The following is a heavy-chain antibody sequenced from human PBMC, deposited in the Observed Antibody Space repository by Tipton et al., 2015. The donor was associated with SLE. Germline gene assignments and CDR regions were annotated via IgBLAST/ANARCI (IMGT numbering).Heavy chain of an antibody. CDR2: IYSGGST. CDR1: GFTVSSNY. D-gene: IGHD4-23*01. V-gene: IGHV3-53*04. CDR3: AREYGGNEASGAFDI. J-gene: IGHJ3*02. Sequence: GSLRLSCAASGFTVSSNYMSWVRQAPGKGLEWVSVIYSGGSTYYADSVKGRFTISRHNSKNTLYLQMNSLRAEDTAMYYCAREYGGNEASGAFDIWGQGTMVTVSS.